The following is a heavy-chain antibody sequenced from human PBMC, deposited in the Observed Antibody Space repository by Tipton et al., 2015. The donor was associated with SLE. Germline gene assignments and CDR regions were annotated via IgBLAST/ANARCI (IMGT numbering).Heavy chain of an antibody. Sequence: TLSLTCTVSGGSISSSSFYWGWIRQPPGKGLEWIGSFYYGKSTFYNPSLKSRVTISVDTSTNRLTLQLSSVTAADTAVYYCARLSGSEPAVWGQGTTVTVSS. CDR1: GGSISSSSFY. J-gene: IGHJ6*02. CDR3: ARLSGSEPAV. D-gene: IGHD1-26*01. CDR2: FYYGKST. V-gene: IGHV4-39*06.